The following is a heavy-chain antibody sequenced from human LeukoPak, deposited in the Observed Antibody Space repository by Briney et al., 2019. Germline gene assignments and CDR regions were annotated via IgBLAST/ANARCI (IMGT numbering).Heavy chain of an antibody. J-gene: IGHJ4*02. CDR1: GFTFSSYE. Sequence: PGGSLRLSCAASGFTFSSYEMNWVRQAPGKGLEWVPAISGSGGSTYYADSVKGRFTISRDNSKNTLYLQMNSLRAEDTAVYYCAKDEEWLVPQYFDYWGQGTLVTVSS. CDR2: ISGSGGST. CDR3: AKDEEWLVPQYFDY. D-gene: IGHD6-19*01. V-gene: IGHV3-23*01.